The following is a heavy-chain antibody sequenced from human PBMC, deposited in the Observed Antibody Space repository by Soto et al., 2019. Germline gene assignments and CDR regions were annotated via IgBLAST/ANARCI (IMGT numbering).Heavy chain of an antibody. J-gene: IGHJ4*02. Sequence: SETLSLTCTVSGGTISGGGYYWSWIRQHPGKGLEWIGYIYYSGSTYYNPSLKSRVTISVDTSKNQFSLKLSSVTAADTAVYYCARMSGNPTSFDYWGQGTLVTVSS. CDR2: IYYSGST. D-gene: IGHD3-3*01. V-gene: IGHV4-31*03. CDR1: GGTISGGGYY. CDR3: ARMSGNPTSFDY.